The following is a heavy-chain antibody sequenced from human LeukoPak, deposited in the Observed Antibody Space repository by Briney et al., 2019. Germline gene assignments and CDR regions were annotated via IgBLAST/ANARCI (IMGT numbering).Heavy chain of an antibody. Sequence: GGSLRLSCAASGFTFSSYEMNWVCQAPGKGLEWVSYISSSGSSIHYADSVKGRFTISRDNAKNSLYLQMNSLRAEDTAVYHCARQISRYCSGGSCYSGWEFYFDYWGQGTPVTVSS. CDR2: ISSSGSSI. CDR1: GFTFSSYE. CDR3: ARQISRYCSGGSCYSGWEFYFDY. J-gene: IGHJ4*02. D-gene: IGHD2-15*01. V-gene: IGHV3-48*03.